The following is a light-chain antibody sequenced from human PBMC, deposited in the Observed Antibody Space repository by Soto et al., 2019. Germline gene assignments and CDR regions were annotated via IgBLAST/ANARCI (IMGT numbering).Light chain of an antibody. CDR1: RPNLGSYND. V-gene: IGLV2-14*01. CDR2: DVS. Sequence: QSALTQPPSVSESPGQSITISCTGSRPNLGSYNDGSWYQQHPGKAPKLIIYDVSTPPSGVSSRFSGSKSGNTASLTIAGLQAEDEADYYCASYTDSRTLLVFGGGTKLTVL. J-gene: IGLJ2*01. CDR3: ASYTDSRTLLV.